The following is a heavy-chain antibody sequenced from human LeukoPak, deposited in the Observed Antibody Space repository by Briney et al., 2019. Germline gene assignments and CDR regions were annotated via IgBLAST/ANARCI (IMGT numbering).Heavy chain of an antibody. CDR3: ARPGQSGYYYYMDV. CDR1: GYTFTRYY. D-gene: IGHD3-10*01. CDR2: INPDSGGT. Sequence: ASVKVSCKASGYTFTRYYIHWVRQAPGQGLEWMGWINPDSGGTNYAQKFQGRVTMTRDTANSTAYMELGRLRSDDKAVYYCARPGQSGYYYYMDVWGKGTTVTVSS. J-gene: IGHJ6*03. V-gene: IGHV1-2*02.